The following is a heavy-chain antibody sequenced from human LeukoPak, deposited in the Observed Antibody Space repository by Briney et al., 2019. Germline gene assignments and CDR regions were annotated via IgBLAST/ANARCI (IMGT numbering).Heavy chain of an antibody. CDR2: ISWNSGSI. J-gene: IGHJ5*02. CDR3: AKGNDYSNLNWFDP. Sequence: GRSLRLSCAASGFTFDDYAMHWVRQAPGKGLEWVSGISWNSGSIGYADSVKGRFTISRDSAKNSLYLQMNSLRAEDTALYYCAKGNDYSNLNWFDPWGQGTLVTVSS. V-gene: IGHV3-9*01. CDR1: GFTFDDYA. D-gene: IGHD4-11*01.